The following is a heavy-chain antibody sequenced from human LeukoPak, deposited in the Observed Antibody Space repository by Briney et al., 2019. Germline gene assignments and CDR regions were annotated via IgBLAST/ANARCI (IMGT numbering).Heavy chain of an antibody. CDR1: GGTFSNYG. CDR3: ARGGSYVWGSYRLKSWFDP. V-gene: IGHV1-69*13. CDR2: IIPIFDTR. D-gene: IGHD3-16*02. Sequence: ASVKVSCKASGGTFSNYGISCVRQAPGQGLEWMGGIIPIFDTRNYAQKFQGRVTITADESMSTAYMELSSLTSEDTAVYYCARGGSYVWGSYRLKSWFDPWGQGTLVTVSS. J-gene: IGHJ5*02.